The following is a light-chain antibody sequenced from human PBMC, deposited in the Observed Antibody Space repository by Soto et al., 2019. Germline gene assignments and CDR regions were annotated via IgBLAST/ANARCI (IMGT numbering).Light chain of an antibody. CDR1: QSVSSSY. CDR2: GAS. CDR3: QQYGSSPIFT. V-gene: IGKV3-20*01. Sequence: EIVLTQSPGTLSLSPGERATLSCRASQSVSSSYLAWYQQKPGQAPRLLIYGASGRATGIPDRFSGSGSGTDFTLTISRLEPEDFAVYYCQQYGSSPIFTFGPGTQVDIK. J-gene: IGKJ3*01.